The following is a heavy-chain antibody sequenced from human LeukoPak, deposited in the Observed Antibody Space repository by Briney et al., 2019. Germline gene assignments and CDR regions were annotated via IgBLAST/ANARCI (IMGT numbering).Heavy chain of an antibody. D-gene: IGHD6-19*01. Sequence: PSETLSLTCTVSGGSMSSISYIWGWIRQPPGKGLEWIGSIYYTGSTYYNPSLKSRVTMSVDTSKTQFSLNLGSVTAADSAVYYCARLPYTSCWPPKTKYYFDYWGRGTLVTVSS. V-gene: IGHV4-39*01. CDR2: IYYTGST. J-gene: IGHJ4*02. CDR3: ARLPYTSCWPPKTKYYFDY. CDR1: GGSMSSISYI.